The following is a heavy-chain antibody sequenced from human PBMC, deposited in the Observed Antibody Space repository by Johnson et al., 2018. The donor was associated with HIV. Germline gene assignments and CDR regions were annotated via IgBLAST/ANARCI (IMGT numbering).Heavy chain of an antibody. V-gene: IGHV3-9*01. CDR2: ISWNSGSI. Sequence: VQLVESGGGVVQPGRSLRLSCAASGFTFDDYAMHWVRQAPGKGLEWVSGISWNSGSIGYADSVKGRFTISRDNSKNTLHLQMNSLRAEDTAVYYCAAPWELDAFDIWGQGTMVTVSS. CDR3: AAPWELDAFDI. CDR1: GFTFDDYA. J-gene: IGHJ3*02. D-gene: IGHD1-26*01.